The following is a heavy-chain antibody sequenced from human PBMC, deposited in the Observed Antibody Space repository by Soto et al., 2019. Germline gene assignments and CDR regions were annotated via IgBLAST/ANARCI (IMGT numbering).Heavy chain of an antibody. CDR3: AKDIYGGTDYDDSSGSPGGCSFDI. J-gene: IGHJ3*02. D-gene: IGHD3-22*01. V-gene: IGHV3-9*01. CDR2: ISWKSGSI. CDR1: GFTFDDYA. Sequence: PGGSLRLSCAASGFTFDDYAMHWVQQAPGKGRESVSGISWKSGSIGYAGSVKGRFTISSDNAMYCLYLQMNSLRAEDTALYYCAKDIYGGTDYDDSSGSPGGCSFDIWGQGTMVTVSS.